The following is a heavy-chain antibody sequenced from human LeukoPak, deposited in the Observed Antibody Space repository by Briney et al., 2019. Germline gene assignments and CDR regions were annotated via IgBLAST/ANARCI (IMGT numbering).Heavy chain of an antibody. V-gene: IGHV3-23*01. CDR1: GFTFSSYA. J-gene: IGHJ4*02. Sequence: GGSLRLSCAASGFTFSSYAMSWVRQAPGKGLEWVSAISGSGGSTYYADSVKGRFTISRDNSKNTLYLQMNSLRAEDTALYHCAKDNLYYFDYWGQGTLVTVSS. CDR3: AKDNLYYFDY. CDR2: ISGSGGST.